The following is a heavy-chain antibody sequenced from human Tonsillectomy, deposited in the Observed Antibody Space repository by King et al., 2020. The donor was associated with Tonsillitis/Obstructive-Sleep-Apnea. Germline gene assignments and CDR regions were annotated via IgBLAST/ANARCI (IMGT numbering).Heavy chain of an antibody. CDR2: ISGDGGST. CDR1: GFTFDDYA. Sequence: VQLVESGGGVVQPGGSLRLSCAASGFTFDDYAMHWVRQAPGKGLEWVSLISGDGGSTYYADSVKGRFTISRDNSKNSLYLQMNSLRTEDTALYYCAKVDYYDSALGYSYMDVWGKGTTVTVSS. CDR3: AKVDYYDSALGYSYMDV. J-gene: IGHJ6*03. V-gene: IGHV3-43*02. D-gene: IGHD3-10*01.